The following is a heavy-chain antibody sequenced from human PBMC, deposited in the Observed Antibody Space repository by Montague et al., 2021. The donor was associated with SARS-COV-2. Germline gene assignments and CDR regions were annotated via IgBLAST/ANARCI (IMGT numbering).Heavy chain of an antibody. CDR1: GFTFSSYA. CDR3: AKDTIIELWLRCYFDY. J-gene: IGHJ4*02. Sequence: SLRLSCAASGFTFSSYAMSWVRQAPGKGLEWVSAISSSGGGTYYADSVKGRFTISRDNSKNTLYLQMNSLRAEDTAVYYCAKDTIIELWLRCYFDYWGQGTLVTVSS. D-gene: IGHD5-18*01. CDR2: ISSSGGGT. V-gene: IGHV3-23*01.